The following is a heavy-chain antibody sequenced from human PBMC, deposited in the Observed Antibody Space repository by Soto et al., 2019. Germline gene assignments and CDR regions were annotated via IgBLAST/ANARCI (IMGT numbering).Heavy chain of an antibody. V-gene: IGHV4-31*03. J-gene: IGHJ6*02. CDR3: ARTYPGVTNYYYYGMDV. D-gene: IGHD3-10*01. Sequence: PSETLSLTCSVSGGSIRSGGYYLSWIRQHPGKGLEWIGYIYYSGSTYYNPSLKSRVIISVDTSKNQFSLKLSSVTAADTAVYYCARTYPGVTNYYYYGMDVWGQGTTVTVSS. CDR2: IYYSGST. CDR1: GGSIRSGGYY.